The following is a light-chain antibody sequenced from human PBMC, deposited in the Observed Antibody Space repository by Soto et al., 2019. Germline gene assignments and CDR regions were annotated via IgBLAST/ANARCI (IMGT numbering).Light chain of an antibody. CDR1: SGHSNYA. V-gene: IGLV4-69*01. Sequence: QAVVTQSPSASASLGGSVKFTCTLSSGHSNYAIAWHQQQPEKGPRYLMKLNSDGSHSKGDGIPDRFSGSSSGAERYLTISSLQSEDEADYYCQTWGSGFWVFGGGTKVTVL. CDR2: LNSDGSH. J-gene: IGLJ3*02. CDR3: QTWGSGFWV.